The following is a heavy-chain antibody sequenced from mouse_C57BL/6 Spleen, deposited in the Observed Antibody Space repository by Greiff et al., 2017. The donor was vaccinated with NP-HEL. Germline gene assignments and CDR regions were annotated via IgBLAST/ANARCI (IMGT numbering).Heavy chain of an antibody. V-gene: IGHV1-55*01. D-gene: IGHD2-1*01. J-gene: IGHJ1*03. CDR1: GYTFTSYW. Sequence: VQLQQSGAELVKPGASVKMSCKASGYTFTSYWITWVKQRPGQGLEWIGDIYPGSGSTNYNEKFKSKATLTVDTSSSTAYMQLSSLTSEDSAVYYCARWGYGNYVGGYFDVWGTGTTVTVSS. CDR3: ARWGYGNYVGGYFDV. CDR2: IYPGSGST.